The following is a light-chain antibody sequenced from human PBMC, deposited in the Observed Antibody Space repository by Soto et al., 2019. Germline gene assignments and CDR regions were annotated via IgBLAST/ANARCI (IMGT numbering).Light chain of an antibody. CDR1: QSISSW. J-gene: IGKJ1*01. CDR2: DAS. V-gene: IGKV1-5*01. Sequence: DIQMTQSPSTLSASVGDRVTITCRASQSISSWLAWYQQKPGKAPKLLIYDASSLESGVPSRFSGSGSGTEFTLTISSLQPDDFATNYCQQYNSYSGWTFGQGTKVEI. CDR3: QQYNSYSGWT.